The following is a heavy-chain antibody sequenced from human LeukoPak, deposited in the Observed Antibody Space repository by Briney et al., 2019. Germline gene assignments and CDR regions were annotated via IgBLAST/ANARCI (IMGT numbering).Heavy chain of an antibody. CDR1: GGSISSGDYY. V-gene: IGHV4-30-4*08. CDR2: IYYSGST. D-gene: IGHD3-3*01. CDR3: ARVAGDFWSGYHDVYYFDY. J-gene: IGHJ4*02. Sequence: SETLSLTCTVSGGSISSGDYYWSWIRQPPGKGLEWIGYIYYSGSTYYNPPLKSRVTISVDTSKNQFSLKLSSVTAADTAVYYCARVAGDFWSGYHDVYYFDYWGQGTLVTVSS.